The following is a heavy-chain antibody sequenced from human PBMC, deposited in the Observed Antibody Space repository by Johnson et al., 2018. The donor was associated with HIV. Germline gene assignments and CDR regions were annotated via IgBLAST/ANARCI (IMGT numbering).Heavy chain of an antibody. J-gene: IGHJ3*02. Sequence: VESGGGVVQPGRSLRLSCAASGFTFSSYAMHWVRQAPGKGLEWVAVISYDGSNKYYADSVKGRFTISRDNSKNTLYLQMNSLRAEDTAVYYCARARDRSSSRDAFDIWGQGTMVTVSS. CDR1: GFTFSSYA. CDR3: ARARDRSSSRDAFDI. D-gene: IGHD6-13*01. CDR2: ISYDGSNK. V-gene: IGHV3-30-3*01.